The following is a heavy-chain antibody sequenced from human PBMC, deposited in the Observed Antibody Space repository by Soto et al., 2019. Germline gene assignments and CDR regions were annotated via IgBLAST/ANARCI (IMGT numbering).Heavy chain of an antibody. D-gene: IGHD3-16*01. CDR1: GFPASTKY. CDR3: ARDPWAADY. CDR2: IYSGGST. J-gene: IGHJ4*02. Sequence: EVQLVESGGGLVQPGGSLRLSYAASGFPASTKYRSWVRQAPGKGLEWVPVIYSGGSTFYADSGRGRFTISRDNSKNTVNLQMNSLRAEDTAVYYCARDPWAADYWGQGTLVTVSS. V-gene: IGHV3-66*01.